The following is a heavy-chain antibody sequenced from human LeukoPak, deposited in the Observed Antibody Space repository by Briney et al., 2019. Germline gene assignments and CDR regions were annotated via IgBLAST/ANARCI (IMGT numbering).Heavy chain of an antibody. J-gene: IGHJ6*04. Sequence: PGGSLRLSCAASGFTFHDYAMHWVRQAPGKGLEWVSAIETGGASTYYADSVKGRFSISRDNSKNSLYLQINSLRAEDTAAYYCARDNDGKDVWGKGTTVIVSS. CDR2: IETGGAST. CDR3: ARDNDGKDV. V-gene: IGHV3-43D*04. CDR1: GFTFHDYA.